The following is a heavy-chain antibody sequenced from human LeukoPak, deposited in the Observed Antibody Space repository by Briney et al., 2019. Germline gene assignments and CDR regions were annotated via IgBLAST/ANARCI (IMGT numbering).Heavy chain of an antibody. J-gene: IGHJ6*03. V-gene: IGHV4-4*07. Sequence: SETLSLTCTVSGGSISSYYWSWIRQPAGKGLEWIGRIYTSGSTNYNPSLKSRVTMSVDTSKNQFSLKLSSVTAADTAVYYCARSPDIVVVPAAISRYYYYYMDVWGKGTTVTVSS. D-gene: IGHD2-2*01. CDR1: GGSISSYY. CDR3: ARSPDIVVVPAAISRYYYYYMDV. CDR2: IYTSGST.